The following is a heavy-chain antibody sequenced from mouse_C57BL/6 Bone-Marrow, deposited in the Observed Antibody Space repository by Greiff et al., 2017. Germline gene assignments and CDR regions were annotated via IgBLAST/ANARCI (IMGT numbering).Heavy chain of an antibody. CDR2: IYPGDGDT. CDR1: GYAFSSSW. Sequence: VKLQQSGPELVKPGASVTISCKASGYAFSSSWMNWVKQRPGKGLEWIGRIYPGDGDTNYNGTFKGKATLTADKSSSTAYRQLSSLTSEDSAVYFCAIHVSDADYWGQGTTLTVSS. CDR3: AIHVSDADY. V-gene: IGHV1-82*01. J-gene: IGHJ2*01.